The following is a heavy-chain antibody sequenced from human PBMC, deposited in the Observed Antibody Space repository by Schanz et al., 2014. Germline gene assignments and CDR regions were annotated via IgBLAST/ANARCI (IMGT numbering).Heavy chain of an antibody. V-gene: IGHV1-46*02. Sequence: QVQLVQSGAEVKKPGASVKVSCKVSGYSLNELSMHWVRQAPGRGLEWMGKINPSSGTTRIAQNFQGRLTVTRDTSTSTVNMELSSLRSEDTAVYYCARDGEAAADCDYWGQGTLVTVAS. CDR2: INPSSGTT. CDR1: GYSLNELS. CDR3: ARDGEAAADCDY. D-gene: IGHD6-13*01. J-gene: IGHJ4*02.